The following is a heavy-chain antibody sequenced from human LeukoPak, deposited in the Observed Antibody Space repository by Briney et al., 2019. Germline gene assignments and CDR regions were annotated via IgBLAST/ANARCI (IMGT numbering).Heavy chain of an antibody. V-gene: IGHV3-23*01. CDR1: GFTFRSYA. CDR2: ISGGGGST. D-gene: IGHD1-26*01. J-gene: IGHJ4*02. CDR3: AKGLYSGSYPPDY. Sequence: GGSLRLSCAASGFTFRSYAMSWVRQAPGKGLEWVSVISGGGGSTYYADSVKGRFTISRDNSKNTLYLQMNSLRAEDTAVYYCAKGLYSGSYPPDYWGQGTLVTVSS.